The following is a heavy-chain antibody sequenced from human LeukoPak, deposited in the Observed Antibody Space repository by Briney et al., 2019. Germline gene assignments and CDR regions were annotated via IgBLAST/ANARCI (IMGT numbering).Heavy chain of an antibody. CDR3: ARAPGPGSYYPY. CDR2: IYSGGST. V-gene: IGHV3-53*01. CDR1: GFTVSSNY. Sequence: GGSLRLSCAASGFTVSSNYMSWVRQAPGKGLEWVSVIYSGGSTYYADSVKGRFTISRDNSKNTLYLQMNSLRAVDTAVYYCARAPGPGSYYPYWGQGTLVTVSS. D-gene: IGHD3-10*01. J-gene: IGHJ4*02.